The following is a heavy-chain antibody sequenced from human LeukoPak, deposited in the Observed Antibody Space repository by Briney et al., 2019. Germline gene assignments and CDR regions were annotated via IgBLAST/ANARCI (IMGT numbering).Heavy chain of an antibody. V-gene: IGHV3-53*01. CDR3: ARVMTTGIAFDI. Sequence: GGSLRLSCAASGFTVSRNYMSWVRQAPGKGLEWVSVLYSDGSTYHADSVKGRFTVSRDNSKNTLYLQMNSLRAEDTAVYYCARVMTTGIAFDIWGQGTVVTVSS. D-gene: IGHD4-17*01. J-gene: IGHJ3*02. CDR2: LYSDGST. CDR1: GFTVSRNY.